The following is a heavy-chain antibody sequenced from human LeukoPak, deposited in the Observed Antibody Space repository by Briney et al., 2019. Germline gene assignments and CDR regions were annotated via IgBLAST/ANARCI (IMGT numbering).Heavy chain of an antibody. J-gene: IGHJ3*02. Sequence: KPEGSLSFSVEAPESTFSAYSMSWIRQVPGKGLEWVSYISSSGSPIYYPDSVKGRFTISRDNAKNSLYLQMNSLRAEDTAVYYCARVGSWENASDIWGQGTMVTVSS. CDR1: ESTFSAYS. CDR2: ISSSGSPI. D-gene: IGHD2-2*03. CDR3: ARVGSWENASDI. V-gene: IGHV3-11*01.